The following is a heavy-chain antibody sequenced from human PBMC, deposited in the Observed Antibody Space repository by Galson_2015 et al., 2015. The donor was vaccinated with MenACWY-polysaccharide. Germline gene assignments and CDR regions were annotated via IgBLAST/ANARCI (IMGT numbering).Heavy chain of an antibody. CDR3: ARARVYCSGGSCYGDYYSGMDV. J-gene: IGHJ6*02. D-gene: IGHD2-15*01. V-gene: IGHV3-30-3*01. Sequence: VRQAPGKGLQWVAVISFDGSNQYSADSVKGRFTISRDNSKNTLYLQMNSLRAEDTAVYYCARARVYCSGGSCYGDYYSGMDVWGQGTTVTVSS. CDR2: ISFDGSNQ.